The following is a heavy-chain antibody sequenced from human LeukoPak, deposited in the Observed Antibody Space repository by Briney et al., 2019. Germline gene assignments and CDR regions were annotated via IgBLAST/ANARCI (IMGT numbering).Heavy chain of an antibody. CDR1: GFTFSSYA. CDR2: ISYDGSNK. Sequence: GGSLRLSCAASGFTFSSYAIHWVRQAPGKGPEWVAVISYDGSNKYYADSVKGRFTISKDNSKNTLYLQMNSLRAEDTAVYYCAREGLVTMARGVPPFDYWGQGTLITVSS. D-gene: IGHD3-10*01. J-gene: IGHJ4*02. CDR3: AREGLVTMARGVPPFDY. V-gene: IGHV3-30-3*01.